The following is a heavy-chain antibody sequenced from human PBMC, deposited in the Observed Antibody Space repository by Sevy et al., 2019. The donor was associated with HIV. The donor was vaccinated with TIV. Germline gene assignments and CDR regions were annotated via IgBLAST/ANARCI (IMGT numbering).Heavy chain of an antibody. D-gene: IGHD5-12*01. CDR1: GGSISNYY. V-gene: IGHV4-59*01. CDR2: IYYSGST. J-gene: IGHJ4*02. CDR3: ARSMMGYDSFFYY. Sequence: SETLSLTCTVSGGSISNYYWSWIRQPPGKGLEWIGYIYYSGSTNYNPSLKSRVTISVDTSKNQFSLKVSAVTAADTAVYYCARSMMGYDSFFYYWGQGTLVTVSS.